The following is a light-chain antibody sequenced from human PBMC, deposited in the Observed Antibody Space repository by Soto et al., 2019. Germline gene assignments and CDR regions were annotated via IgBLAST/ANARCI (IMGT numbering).Light chain of an antibody. CDR2: AAS. J-gene: IGKJ5*01. V-gene: IGKV1-9*01. Sequence: IPLTQSPSFLSASVGDRVTITCRPSPVINTYLAWYQQKPGKTPKLLIFAASTLQHGSPSRFSGSGSVTEFTVTITSLQPEDFATYYCQQRKSYPITFGQGTRLEIK. CDR3: QQRKSYPIT. CDR1: PVINTY.